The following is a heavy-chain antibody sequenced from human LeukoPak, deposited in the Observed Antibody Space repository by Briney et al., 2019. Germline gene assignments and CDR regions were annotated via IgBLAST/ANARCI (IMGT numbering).Heavy chain of an antibody. Sequence: GGSLRLSCAASGFTFSSYGMHWVRQAPGKGLEWVAVIWYDGSNKYYADSVKGRFTISRDNSENTLYLQMNSLRAEDTAVYYCARDFRRGSSWFSELDYWGQGTLVTVSS. D-gene: IGHD6-13*01. CDR1: GFTFSSYG. CDR2: IWYDGSNK. J-gene: IGHJ4*02. CDR3: ARDFRRGSSWFSELDY. V-gene: IGHV3-33*01.